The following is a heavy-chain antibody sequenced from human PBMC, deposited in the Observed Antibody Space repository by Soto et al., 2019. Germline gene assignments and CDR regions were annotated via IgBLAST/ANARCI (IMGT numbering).Heavy chain of an antibody. J-gene: IGHJ4*02. V-gene: IGHV1-69*01. D-gene: IGHD5-12*01. CDR2: IIPIFGTA. CDR1: GSTFSSYA. CDR3: ARDPRGYSGYDLSPFDY. Sequence: QVQLVQSGAEVKKPGSSVKVSCKASGSTFSSYAISWVRQAPGQGLEWMGGIIPIFGTANYAQKFQGRVTITADESTSTAYMELSSLRSEDTAVYYCARDPRGYSGYDLSPFDYWGQGTLVTVSS.